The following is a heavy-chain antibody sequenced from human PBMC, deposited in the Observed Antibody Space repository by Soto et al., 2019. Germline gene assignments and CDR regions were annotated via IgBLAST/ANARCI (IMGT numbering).Heavy chain of an antibody. CDR2: ISYDGSNK. CDR1: GFTFSSYA. J-gene: IGHJ6*02. CDR3: ARDLGIAAAGKVYSSGWDDYYYGMDV. V-gene: IGHV3-30-3*01. D-gene: IGHD6-13*01. Sequence: QSGGSLRLSCAASGFTFSSYAMHWVRQAPGKGLEWVAVISYDGSNKYYADSVKGRFTISRDNSKNTLYLQMNSLRAEDTAVYYCARDLGIAAAGKVYSSGWDDYYYGMDVWGQGTTVTVSS.